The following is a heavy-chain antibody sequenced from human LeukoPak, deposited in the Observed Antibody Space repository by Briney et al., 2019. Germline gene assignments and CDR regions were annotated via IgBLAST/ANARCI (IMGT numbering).Heavy chain of an antibody. J-gene: IGHJ4*02. V-gene: IGHV3-23*01. CDR2: ISGSGGST. CDR1: GFTFSSYA. Sequence: GGSLRLSCAASGFTFSSYAMSWVRQAPGKGLQWVSAISGSGGSTYYADSVKGRFTISRDNSKNTLYLQMNSLRAEDTAVYYCANGISSTSCYASNCYVYWGQGTLVTVSS. D-gene: IGHD2-2*01. CDR3: ANGISSTSCYASNCYVY.